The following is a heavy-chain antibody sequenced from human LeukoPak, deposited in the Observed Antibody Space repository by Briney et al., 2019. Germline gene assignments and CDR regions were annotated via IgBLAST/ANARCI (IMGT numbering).Heavy chain of an antibody. Sequence: ASVKVSCKASGYTFTSYYMHWVRQAPGQGLEWMGIINPSGGSTSYAQKFQGRVTMTRDTSTSTVYMELSSLRSEDTAVYYCARDTSGYCSTSRCYGSWYFDLWGRGTLVTVSS. CDR3: ARDTSGYCSTSRCYGSWYFDL. J-gene: IGHJ2*01. CDR1: GYTFTSYY. V-gene: IGHV1-46*01. CDR2: INPSGGST. D-gene: IGHD2-2*01.